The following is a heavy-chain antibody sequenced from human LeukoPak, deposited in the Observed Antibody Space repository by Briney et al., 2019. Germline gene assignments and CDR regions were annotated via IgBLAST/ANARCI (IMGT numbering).Heavy chain of an antibody. V-gene: IGHV3-21*01. CDR2: ISSSSSYI. D-gene: IGHD6-19*01. J-gene: IGHJ5*02. CDR1: GFTFSSYI. CDR3: ARSQWLGDWFDP. Sequence: PGGSLRLSCSASGFTFSSYIMNWVRQAPGKGLEWVSSISSSSSYIYYADSVKGRFTISRDNAKNSLYLQMNSLRAEDTAVYYCARSQWLGDWFDPWGQGTLVTVSS.